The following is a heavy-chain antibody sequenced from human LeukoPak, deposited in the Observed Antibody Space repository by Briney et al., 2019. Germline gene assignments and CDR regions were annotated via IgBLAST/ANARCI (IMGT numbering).Heavy chain of an antibody. CDR1: GFTFSSYG. CDR2: ISYDGSNK. J-gene: IGHJ4*02. CDR3: AKDYYTVVTLFDY. Sequence: GGSLRLSCAASGFTFSSYGMHWVRQAPGKGLKWVAVISYDGSNKYYADSAKGRFTISRDNSKNTLYLQMNSLRAEDTAVYYCAKDYYTVVTLFDYWGQGTLVTVSS. D-gene: IGHD4-23*01. V-gene: IGHV3-30*18.